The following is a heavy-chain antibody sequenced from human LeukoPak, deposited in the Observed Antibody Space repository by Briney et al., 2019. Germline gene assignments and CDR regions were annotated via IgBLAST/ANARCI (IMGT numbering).Heavy chain of an antibody. J-gene: IGHJ6*02. V-gene: IGHV3-48*04. Sequence: GGSLRLSCAASGFTFSSYSMNWVRQAPGKGLEWVSYISSSSSTIYYADSVKGRFTISRDNAKNSLYLQMNSLRAEDTAVYYCARDDIVVVPAAIDYYYYGMDVWGQGTTVTVSS. CDR3: ARDDIVVVPAAIDYYYYGMDV. D-gene: IGHD2-2*01. CDR2: ISSSSSTI. CDR1: GFTFSSYS.